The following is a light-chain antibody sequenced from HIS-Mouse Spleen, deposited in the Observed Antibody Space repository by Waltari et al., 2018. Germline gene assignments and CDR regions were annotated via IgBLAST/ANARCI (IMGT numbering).Light chain of an antibody. CDR3: QVWDSSSDHVV. V-gene: IGLV3-21*03. Sequence: SYVLTQPPSVSVAPGKTARITCGGNNIGSKSVHWYQQKPGQAPVLVLYDDTDRPAGIPKLFSGSNSGNTATLTISRVEAGDEADYYCQVWDSSSDHVVFGGGTKLTVL. CDR2: DDT. CDR1: NIGSKS. J-gene: IGLJ2*01.